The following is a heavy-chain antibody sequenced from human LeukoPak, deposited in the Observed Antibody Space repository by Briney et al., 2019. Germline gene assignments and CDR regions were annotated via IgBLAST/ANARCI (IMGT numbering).Heavy chain of an antibody. Sequence: GGSLRLSCAVYGFTFSSYAMHWVRQAPGKGLEWVAVISYDGSNKYYADSVKGRFTISRDNSKNTLYLQMNSLRAEDTAVYYCAREFDSGSCDYWGQGTLVTVSS. CDR1: GFTFSSYA. J-gene: IGHJ4*02. CDR3: AREFDSGSCDY. CDR2: ISYDGSNK. V-gene: IGHV3-30-3*01. D-gene: IGHD1-26*01.